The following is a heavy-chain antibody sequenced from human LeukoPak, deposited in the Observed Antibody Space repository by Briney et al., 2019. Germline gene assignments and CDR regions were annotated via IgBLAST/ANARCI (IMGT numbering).Heavy chain of an antibody. CDR3: VRGRNGFDL. CDR2: SRNKANSYTT. Sequence: GGSLRLSCAPSGFIFSDHFMDWVRQAPGKGLEWVGRSRNKANSYTTQYAASVQGRFTISRDDSQNSLYLQMNSLKAEDTAVYYCVRGRNGFDLWGQGTLVTVSS. D-gene: IGHD2-8*01. V-gene: IGHV3-72*01. J-gene: IGHJ4*02. CDR1: GFIFSDHF.